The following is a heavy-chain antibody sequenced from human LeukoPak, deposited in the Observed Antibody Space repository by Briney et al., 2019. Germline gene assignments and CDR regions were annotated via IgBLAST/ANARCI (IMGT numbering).Heavy chain of an antibody. CDR1: GGSFSGYY. V-gene: IGHV4-34*01. CDR2: INHSGST. Sequence: PSETLSLTCAVYGGSFSGYYWSWIRQPPGKGLEWIGEINHSGSTNYNPSLKSRVTISVDTSKNQFSLKLSSVTAADTAVYYCARGPVDTAMVGAFDIWGQGTMVTVSS. CDR3: ARGPVDTAMVGAFDI. D-gene: IGHD5-18*01. J-gene: IGHJ3*02.